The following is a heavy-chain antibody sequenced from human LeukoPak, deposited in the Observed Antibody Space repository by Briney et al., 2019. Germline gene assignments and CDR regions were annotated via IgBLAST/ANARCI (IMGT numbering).Heavy chain of an antibody. D-gene: IGHD3-16*01. CDR2: TYYVGRT. CDR3: AREHSVGGGLDAFDV. Sequence: PSETLSLTCTVSGGSISTYYWNWLRQPPGKGLEWIGYTYYVGRTNYNPSLRSRVTISVDTSKNQFSLTLTSVTAADTAVYYCAREHSVGGGLDAFDVWGQGTMVTV. J-gene: IGHJ3*01. CDR1: GGSISTYY. V-gene: IGHV4-59*13.